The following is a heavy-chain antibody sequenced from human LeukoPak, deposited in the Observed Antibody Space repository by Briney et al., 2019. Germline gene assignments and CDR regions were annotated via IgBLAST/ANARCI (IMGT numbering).Heavy chain of an antibody. CDR1: GFTFKTSA. J-gene: IGHJ5*02. V-gene: IGHV1-58*01. CDR3: AAQVNYHDSTVWDP. Sequence: ASVSVSHMASGFTFKTSAVQWVGQARGQRREWIGWIVVGSCNTNYPQKFQERVTISRDMSTSTAYLELSSLRSEDTAVYYCAAQVNYHDSTVWDPWGQGTLVTVSS. D-gene: IGHD3-22*01. CDR2: IVVGSCNT.